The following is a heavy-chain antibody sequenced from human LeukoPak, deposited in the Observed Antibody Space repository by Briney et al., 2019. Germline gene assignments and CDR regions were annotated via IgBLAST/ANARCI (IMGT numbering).Heavy chain of an antibody. Sequence: SETLSLNCTVSGGPISTYHWTWIRQPPGKGLEWIGYIYYTGSTNYNPSLKSRVTISIDTSKNQFSLKLTSVTAADTAVYYCARSGTGLDFDSWGQGTLVTVSS. CDR1: GGPISTYH. J-gene: IGHJ4*02. CDR2: IYYTGST. CDR3: ARSGTGLDFDS. V-gene: IGHV4-59*01. D-gene: IGHD6-25*01.